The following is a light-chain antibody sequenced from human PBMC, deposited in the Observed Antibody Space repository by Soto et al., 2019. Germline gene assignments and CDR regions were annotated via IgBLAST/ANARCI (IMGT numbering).Light chain of an antibody. CDR2: GAS. Sequence: EIVMTQSPDTLSLSPGERATLTCRASQSVTNYLAWHQQKPGQTPRLLVYGASSRATGIPDRFSGSGSGTDFTLTISRLEPEDFAVYYCQQHGTSPITFGQGTRLEIK. V-gene: IGKV3-20*01. CDR1: QSVTNY. J-gene: IGKJ5*01. CDR3: QQHGTSPIT.